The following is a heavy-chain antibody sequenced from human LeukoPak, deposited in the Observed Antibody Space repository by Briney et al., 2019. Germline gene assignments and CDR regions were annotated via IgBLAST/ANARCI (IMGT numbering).Heavy chain of an antibody. D-gene: IGHD2-15*01. CDR1: AFTFSNYA. CDR3: AKDRSDLAATSAFDV. CDR2: FSRTGDTT. V-gene: IGHV3-23*01. Sequence: GGSLRLSCAASAFTFSNYAMSWVRQAPGKGLEWVSTFSRTGDTTFYADSVKGRFTISRDNSKNTLYLQMNSLRAEDTAVYFCAKDRSDLAATSAFDVWGQGTMVTASS. J-gene: IGHJ3*01.